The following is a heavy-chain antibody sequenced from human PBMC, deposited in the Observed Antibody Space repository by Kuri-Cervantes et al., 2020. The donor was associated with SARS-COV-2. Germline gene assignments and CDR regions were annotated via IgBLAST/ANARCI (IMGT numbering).Heavy chain of an antibody. CDR1: GFTFSSYA. D-gene: IGHD3-10*01. CDR2: ISGSGGST. J-gene: IGHJ6*02. V-gene: IGHV3-23*01. CDR3: AKVVRGYYGSGSYEGGMDV. Sequence: LSLTCAASGFTFSSYAMSWVRQAPGKGLEWVSAISGSGGSTYYADSVKGRFTISRDNSKNTLYLQMNSLRAEDTAVYYCAKVVRGYYGSGSYEGGMDVWGQGTMVTVSS.